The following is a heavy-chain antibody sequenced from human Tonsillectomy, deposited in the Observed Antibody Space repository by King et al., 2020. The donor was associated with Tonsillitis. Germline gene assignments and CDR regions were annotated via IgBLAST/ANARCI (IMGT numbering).Heavy chain of an antibody. V-gene: IGHV3-30*04. J-gene: IGHJ6*02. Sequence: VQLVESGGGVVQPGRSLRLSCAASGFTFSRSAMHWVRQAPGKWLEWVAVISYDGSNKYYADSVKGRFTISRDNSKNTLYLQMNSLRAEDTAVYYCAREYYYGSGSPYYYYYYGMDVWGQGTTVTVSS. CDR3: AREYYYGSGSPYYYYYYGMDV. CDR1: GFTFSRSA. D-gene: IGHD3-10*01. CDR2: ISYDGSNK.